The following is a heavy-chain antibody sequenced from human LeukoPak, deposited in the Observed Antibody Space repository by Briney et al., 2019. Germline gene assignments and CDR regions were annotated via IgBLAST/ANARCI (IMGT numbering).Heavy chain of an antibody. CDR2: TSTYNDGK. V-gene: IGHV1-18*01. CDR1: GGTFSSYA. J-gene: IGHJ4*02. CDR3: GAGHPRVDY. Sequence: GASVKVSCKASGGTFSSYAITWVRQAPGQGLEWMGWTSTYNDGKNYAQSLQGRITMTTDTSTNTAYMELSSLRSDDTAVYYCGAGHPRVDYWGQGTLVAVSS.